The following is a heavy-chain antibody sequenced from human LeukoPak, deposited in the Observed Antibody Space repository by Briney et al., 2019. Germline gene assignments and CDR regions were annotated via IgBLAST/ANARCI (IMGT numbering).Heavy chain of an antibody. Sequence: ASVKVSCKASGYTFTSYAMNWVRQAPGQGLEWMGWINTNTGNPTYAQGFTGRFVFSLDTSVSTAYLQISSLKAEDTAVYYCARGGFDREWLRYFDYWGQGTLVTVSS. J-gene: IGHJ4*02. CDR2: INTNTGNP. V-gene: IGHV7-4-1*02. CDR3: ARGGFDREWLRYFDY. D-gene: IGHD6-19*01. CDR1: GYTFTSYA.